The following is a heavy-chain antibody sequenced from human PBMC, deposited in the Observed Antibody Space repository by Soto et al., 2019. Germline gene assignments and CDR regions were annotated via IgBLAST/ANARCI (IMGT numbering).Heavy chain of an antibody. Sequence: QVQLQESGPGLVKPSETLSLTCTVSGGSISSYYWSWIRQPPGKGLEWIGYIYYTGSTDHNPSLKSRVTITLDTSKNQVSLQLTSVTSADTAVYYCAAAPRYWGQGVLVTVSS. D-gene: IGHD2-15*01. V-gene: IGHV4-59*01. CDR2: IYYTGST. CDR1: GGSISSYY. J-gene: IGHJ4*02. CDR3: AAAPRY.